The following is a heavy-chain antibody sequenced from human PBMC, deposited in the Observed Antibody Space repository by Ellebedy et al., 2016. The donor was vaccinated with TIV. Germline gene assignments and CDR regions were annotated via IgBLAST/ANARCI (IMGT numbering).Heavy chain of an antibody. D-gene: IGHD6-19*01. CDR3: ARGYYSGRVDP. J-gene: IGHJ5*02. Sequence: GESLKISCKGSGYSFTNYWIGWVRQMPGKGLDWMGIVYPGDSNTLSSPSFQGQVTISADTSISTAYLQWSSLKASDTAMYYCARGYYSGRVDPWGQGTLVTVSS. V-gene: IGHV5-51*01. CDR1: GYSFTNYW. CDR2: VYPGDSNT.